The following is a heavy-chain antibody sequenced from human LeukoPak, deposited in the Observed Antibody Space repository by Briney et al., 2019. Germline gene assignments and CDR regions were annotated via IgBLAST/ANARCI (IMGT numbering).Heavy chain of an antibody. J-gene: IGHJ3*02. CDR1: GFTFSSYG. V-gene: IGHV3-30*02. CDR2: IRYDGSDK. CDR3: AKDLVGATTGGNAFDI. Sequence: GGSLRLSCAASGFTFSSYGMHWVRQAPGKGLEWVAFIRYDGSDKYYADYVKGRFTISRDNSKNTLYLQMNSLRAEDTAVYYCAKDLVGATTGGNAFDIWGQGTMVTVSS. D-gene: IGHD1-26*01.